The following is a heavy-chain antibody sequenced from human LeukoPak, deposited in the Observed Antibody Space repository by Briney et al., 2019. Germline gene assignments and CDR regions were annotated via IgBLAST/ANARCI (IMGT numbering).Heavy chain of an antibody. CDR3: AKDSSSWYDAFDM. CDR2: INTDGSST. Sequence: QPGGSLRLSCAASGFTFSSYAMSWVRQAPGKGLVWVSRINTDGSSTSYADSVKGRFTISRDNAKNTLYLQMSSLRPEDMALYYCAKDSSSWYDAFDMWGQGTMVTVSS. CDR1: GFTFSSYA. V-gene: IGHV3-74*01. J-gene: IGHJ3*02. D-gene: IGHD6-13*01.